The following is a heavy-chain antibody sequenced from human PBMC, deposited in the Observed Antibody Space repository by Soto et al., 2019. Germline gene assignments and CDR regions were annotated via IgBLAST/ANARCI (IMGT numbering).Heavy chain of an antibody. V-gene: IGHV4-4*07. CDR3: ARHGSN. Sequence: PSETLSLTCTVSGGSISGHSWIWIRQPAGKGLEWIGHIYPSGSTYYNPSLKSRVTISVDTSKNQFSLKLTSVTAADTAVYYCARHGSNWGQGTLVTVSS. CDR2: IYPSGST. J-gene: IGHJ4*02. CDR1: GGSISGHS.